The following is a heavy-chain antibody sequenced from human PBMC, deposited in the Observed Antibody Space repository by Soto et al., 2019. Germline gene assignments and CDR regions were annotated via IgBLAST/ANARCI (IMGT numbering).Heavy chain of an antibody. V-gene: IGHV1-46*03. J-gene: IGHJ4*02. CDR3: ARGHSSGSYYNARYFDY. CDR2: INPSGGST. CDR1: GYTFTSYY. D-gene: IGHD3-10*01. Sequence: QVQLVQSGAEVKKPGASVKVSCKASGYTFTSYYMHWVRQAPGQGLEWMGIINPSGGSTSYAQKFQGSVTMTRDTSTSTVYMELSSLRSEDTAGYYCARGHSSGSYYNARYFDYWGQGTLVTVSS.